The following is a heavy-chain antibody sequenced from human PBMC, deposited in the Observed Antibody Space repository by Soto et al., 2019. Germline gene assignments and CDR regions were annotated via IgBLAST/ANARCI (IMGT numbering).Heavy chain of an antibody. J-gene: IGHJ5*02. CDR2: ISGSGGST. D-gene: IGHD6-13*01. CDR3: AKEPVRDSWDDNWFDP. V-gene: IGHV3-23*01. Sequence: GGSLRLSCAASGFTFSSYAMSWVRQAPGKGLEWVSAISGSGGSTYYADSVKGRFTISRDNSKNTLYLQMNSLRAEDTAVYYCAKEPVRDSWDDNWFDPWGQGTLVTVSS. CDR1: GFTFSSYA.